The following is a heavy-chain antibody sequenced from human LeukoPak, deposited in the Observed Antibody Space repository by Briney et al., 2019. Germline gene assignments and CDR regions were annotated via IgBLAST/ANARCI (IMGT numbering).Heavy chain of an antibody. J-gene: IGHJ4*02. V-gene: IGHV4-4*02. CDR2: MYLSGTT. CDR3: AGLVGRYSSGLYYYYFDY. D-gene: IGHD3-22*01. Sequence: SGTLSLTCTVSGDSINSLDLWSWVRQPPGKGLEWIGEMYLSGTTHSNPSDKSRVTISIDKSKNQFFLNLSSVTAADTAVYYCAGLVGRYSSGLYYYYFDYWGQGTLVTVSS. CDR1: GDSINSLDL.